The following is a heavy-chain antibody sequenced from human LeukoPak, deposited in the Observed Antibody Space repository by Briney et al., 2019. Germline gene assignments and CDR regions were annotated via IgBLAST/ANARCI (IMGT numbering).Heavy chain of an antibody. Sequence: GRPLRLSCAASGFTFSSYGFHWVRQPPGKGVEWVAVIWYDGSNKYYADSVKGRFTISRDSYKNTLYLQMNSLRAEDTAVYYCAKDGSGGGWKWFDPWGQGTLVTVSS. CDR1: GFTFSSYG. D-gene: IGHD2-15*01. J-gene: IGHJ5*02. V-gene: IGHV3-33*06. CDR2: IWYDGSNK. CDR3: AKDGSGGGWKWFDP.